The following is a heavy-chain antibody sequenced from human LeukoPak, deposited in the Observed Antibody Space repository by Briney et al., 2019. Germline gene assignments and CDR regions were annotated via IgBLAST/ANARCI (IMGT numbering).Heavy chain of an antibody. J-gene: IGHJ2*01. CDR3: ARHGWHAWYFDL. Sequence: SETLSLTCVVYGGSFSGYSWSWIRQPPGKGLEWIGEINQRRNTNYNPSLKSQVTISIDTSKNQFSLKLSSVTAADTAVYYCARHGWHAWYFDLWGRGTLVTVSS. D-gene: IGHD6-19*01. V-gene: IGHV4-34*01. CDR2: INQRRNT. CDR1: GGSFSGYS.